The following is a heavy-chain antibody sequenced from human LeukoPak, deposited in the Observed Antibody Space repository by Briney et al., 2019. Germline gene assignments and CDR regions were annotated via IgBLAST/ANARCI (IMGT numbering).Heavy chain of an antibody. V-gene: IGHV3-15*01. CDR1: GFTFSNAW. J-gene: IGHJ4*02. D-gene: IGHD6-25*01. Sequence: GGSLRLSCAASGFTFSNAWMSWVRQAPGKGLEWVGRIKSKTDVGTTDYAAPVKGRFTISRDDSKNTLYLQMNSLKTEDTAVYSCTTQSGPFDYWGQGTLVTVSS. CDR2: IKSKTDVGTT. CDR3: TTQSGPFDY.